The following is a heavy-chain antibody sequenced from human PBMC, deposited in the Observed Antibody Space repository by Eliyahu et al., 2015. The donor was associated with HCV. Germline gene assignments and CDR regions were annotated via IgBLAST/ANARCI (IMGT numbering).Heavy chain of an antibody. V-gene: IGHV3-23*01. CDR3: ANLQAGWELPRFDY. CDR2: ISGSGGST. CDR1: GFTFSSYA. D-gene: IGHD1-26*01. J-gene: IGHJ4*02. Sequence: EVQLLESGGGLVQPGGSLRLSCAASGFTFSSYAMSWVPPGSGEGAGWVSAISGSGGSTYYADSVKGRFTISRDNSKNTLYLQMNSLRAEDTAVYYCANLQAGWELPRFDYWGQGTLVTVSS.